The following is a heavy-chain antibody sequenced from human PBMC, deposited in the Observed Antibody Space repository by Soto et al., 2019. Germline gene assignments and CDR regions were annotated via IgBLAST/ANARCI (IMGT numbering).Heavy chain of an antibody. CDR3: ARQSTDPETEYNYVRQLWQNYFYNGMDV. D-gene: IGHD5-18*01. Sequence: QVQLVQSGAEVTKPGSSVKVSCKASGGTFSSYAISWVRQAPGQGLQWMGGIIPIFGTANYAQRFQGRVTITADESASTAFLEVSSLRSDDTAVYYCARQSTDPETEYNYVRQLWQNYFYNGMDVWGQGTTVTVSS. CDR2: IIPIFGTA. J-gene: IGHJ6*02. CDR1: GGTFSSYA. V-gene: IGHV1-69*01.